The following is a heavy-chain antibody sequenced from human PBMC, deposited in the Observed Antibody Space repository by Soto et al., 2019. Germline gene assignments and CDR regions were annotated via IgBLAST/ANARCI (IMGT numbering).Heavy chain of an antibody. V-gene: IGHV3-74*01. CDR2: INNDGTST. Sequence: EVHLVESGGGLVQPGGSLRLSCAASGFTFSSHWMHWVRHAPGKGLVWVSRINNDGTSTGYADSVRGRFTISRDNEKNTLYLQMNSLRAEDTAVYYCARDITIFGVVTQPQDVWGQGTTVTVSS. CDR3: ARDITIFGVVTQPQDV. CDR1: GFTFSSHW. J-gene: IGHJ6*02. D-gene: IGHD3-3*01.